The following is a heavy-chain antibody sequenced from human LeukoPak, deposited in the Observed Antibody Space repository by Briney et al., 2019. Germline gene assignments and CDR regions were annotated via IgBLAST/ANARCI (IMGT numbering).Heavy chain of an antibody. D-gene: IGHD6-13*01. V-gene: IGHV3-30-3*01. J-gene: IGHJ4*02. CDR3: ARDLRLTIAAAYSFDH. Sequence: GGSLRRSCAASGFTLSTYAMHWVRQAPGKGLEWVALISYDGGNKDYADSVRGRFTISRDNSKNTLYLQMNRLKTEDTAVYYCARDLRLTIAAAYSFDHWGQGTLVTVPS. CDR2: ISYDGGNK. CDR1: GFTLSTYA.